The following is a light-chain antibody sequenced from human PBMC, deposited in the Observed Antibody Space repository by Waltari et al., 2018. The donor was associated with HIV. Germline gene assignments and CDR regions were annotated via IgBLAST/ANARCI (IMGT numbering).Light chain of an antibody. V-gene: IGLV3-25*03. CDR1: ALPKQY. CDR3: QSADNSGTFVI. CDR2: KDS. J-gene: IGLJ2*01. Sequence: SYEVTQPPSVSVSPGQTARITCSGDALPKQYAYWYQQKPGQAPVLVMYKDSERPSGIPERFSGSSSGTTVTLTISGVQAEDEADYYCQSADNSGTFVIFGGGTKLTVL.